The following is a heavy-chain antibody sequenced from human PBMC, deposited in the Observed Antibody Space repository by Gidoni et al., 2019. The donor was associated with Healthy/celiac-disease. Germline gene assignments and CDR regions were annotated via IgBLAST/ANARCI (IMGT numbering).Heavy chain of an antibody. CDR2: ISGSGGST. CDR1: GFTFSSYA. Sequence: EVQLLESGGGLVQPGGSLRLSCAASGFTFSSYAMSWVRQAPGKGLGWVSAISGSGGSTYYADSVKGRFTISRDNSKNTLYLQMNSLRAEDTAVYYCAKDQQGFLPAASNWFDPWGQGTLVTVSS. D-gene: IGHD2-2*01. J-gene: IGHJ5*02. V-gene: IGHV3-23*01. CDR3: AKDQQGFLPAASNWFDP.